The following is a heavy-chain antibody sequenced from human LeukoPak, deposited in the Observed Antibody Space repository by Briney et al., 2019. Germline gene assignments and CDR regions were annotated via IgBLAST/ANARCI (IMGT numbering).Heavy chain of an antibody. CDR3: ARVITGEGAFDI. CDR2: IYYSGST. Sequence: SETLSLTCTVSGGSISSYYWSWIRQPPGKGLEWIGYIYYSGSTNYNPSLKSRVTISVDTSKNQFSLKLSSVTAADTAVYYCARVITGEGAFDIWGQGTMVTVSS. D-gene: IGHD7-27*01. V-gene: IGHV4-59*01. J-gene: IGHJ3*02. CDR1: GGSISSYY.